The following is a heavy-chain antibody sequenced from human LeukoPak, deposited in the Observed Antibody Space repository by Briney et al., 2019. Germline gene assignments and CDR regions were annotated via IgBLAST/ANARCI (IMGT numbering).Heavy chain of an antibody. CDR2: TRNKANSYTT. CDR3: VRVQSGGAFDI. D-gene: IGHD1-26*01. V-gene: IGHV3-72*01. J-gene: IGHJ3*02. Sequence: GGPLRLSCAASGFSVSDHYMDWVRQAPGKGLEWVGRTRNKANSYTTDFAATVKGRFTISRDESKKSLYLQMNSLKTEDSAVYYCVRVQSGGAFDIWGQGTMVTVSS. CDR1: GFSVSDHY.